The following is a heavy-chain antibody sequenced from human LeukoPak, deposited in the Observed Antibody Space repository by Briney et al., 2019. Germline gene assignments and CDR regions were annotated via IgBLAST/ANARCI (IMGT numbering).Heavy chain of an antibody. Sequence: PGGSLRLSCSASGFTFNSYTMNWVRQAPGKGLEWVSSISSSSSYIYYADSVKGRFTISRDNAKNSLYLQMNSLRAEDTAVYYCARVDGSESYYNQHWGQGTLVTVSS. CDR2: ISSSSSYI. V-gene: IGHV3-21*01. J-gene: IGHJ1*01. CDR1: GFTFNSYT. CDR3: ARVDGSESYYNQH. D-gene: IGHD3-10*01.